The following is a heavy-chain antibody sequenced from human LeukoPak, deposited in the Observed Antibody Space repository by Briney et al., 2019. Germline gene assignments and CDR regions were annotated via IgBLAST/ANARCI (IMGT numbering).Heavy chain of an antibody. CDR3: PRGAAGGEFDY. CDR1: GGSISTTTYY. J-gene: IGHJ4*02. Sequence: SETLSLPCTVSGGSISTTTYYRGWIRQPPGKGLEWIGSIYYSGSTFHNPSLKSRVTISVDTSKNQFSLNLSSVTAADTAGYDCPRGAAGGEFDYWGQGTLVTVSS. V-gene: IGHV4-39*01. CDR2: IYYSGST. D-gene: IGHD6-13*01.